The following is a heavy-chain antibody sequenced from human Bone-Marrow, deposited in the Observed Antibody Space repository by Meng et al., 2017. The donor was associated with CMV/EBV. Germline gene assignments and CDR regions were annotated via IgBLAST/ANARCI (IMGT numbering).Heavy chain of an antibody. Sequence: SWAASGFTLSSYPMSWVRQAPGKGLEWVSIIYSDSSITYYADSVKGRFIISRDNSKNTLDLQMNSLRAEDTAVYCCAKDLRGYSNDYWGQGTLVTVSS. CDR1: GFTLSSYP. CDR3: AKDLRGYSNDY. V-gene: IGHV3-23*03. D-gene: IGHD5-12*01. J-gene: IGHJ4*02. CDR2: IYSDSSIT.